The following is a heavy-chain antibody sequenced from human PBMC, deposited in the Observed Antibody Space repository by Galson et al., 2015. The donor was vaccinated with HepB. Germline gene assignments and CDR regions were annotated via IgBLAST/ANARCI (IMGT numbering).Heavy chain of an antibody. Sequence: SLRLSCAASGFTFSNYAMHWVRQAPRKGLEYVSAISSKGGSTYYASSLKDRFTISRDNSKNALYLQMGSLRAEDMAVYYCARGGGSSWYYFDYWGQGTLVTVSS. CDR2: ISSKGGST. D-gene: IGHD6-13*01. V-gene: IGHV3-64*01. J-gene: IGHJ4*02. CDR1: GFTFSNYA. CDR3: ARGGGSSWYYFDY.